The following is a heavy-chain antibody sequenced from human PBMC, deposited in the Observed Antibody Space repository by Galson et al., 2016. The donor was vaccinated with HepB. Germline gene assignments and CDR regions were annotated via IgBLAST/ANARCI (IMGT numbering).Heavy chain of an antibody. D-gene: IGHD7-27*01. CDR2: ITSRTYGATT. CDR3: TRSYLGGPASNFDY. Sequence: SLRLSCAASGFAFPDYVINWFRQAPGKGLEWVGFITSRTYGATTEYAASVKGRFTISRDDSQSIAYLQMDNLKTEDTAVYYCTRSYLGGPASNFDYWGQGTLVTVSS. V-gene: IGHV3-49*03. CDR1: GFAFPDYV. J-gene: IGHJ4*02.